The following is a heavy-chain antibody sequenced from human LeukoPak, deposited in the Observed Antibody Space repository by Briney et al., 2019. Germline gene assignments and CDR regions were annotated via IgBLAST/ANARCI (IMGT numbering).Heavy chain of an antibody. CDR3: ARGPYSGSYHGGGSKFDY. CDR2: MSSHGSNK. V-gene: IGHV3-30*03. D-gene: IGHD1-26*01. CDR1: GFTLSTYG. J-gene: IGHJ4*02. Sequence: PGGSLRLSCAASGFTLSTYGMHWVRQAPGKGLEWVAVMSSHGSNKYYADSVKGRFTISRDNSKNTLYLQMNSLRAEDTAVYYCARGPYSGSYHGGGSKFDYWGQGTLVTVSS.